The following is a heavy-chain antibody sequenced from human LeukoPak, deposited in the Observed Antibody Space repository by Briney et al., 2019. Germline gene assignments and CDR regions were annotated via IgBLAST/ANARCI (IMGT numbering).Heavy chain of an antibody. Sequence: SETLSLTCTVSGGPISSGGYYWSWIRQHPGKGLEWIGYIYYSGSTYYNPSLKSRVTISVDTSKNQFSLKLSSVTAADTAVYYCARGFRDYYDSSGYLDYWGQGTLVTVSS. CDR3: ARGFRDYYDSSGYLDY. D-gene: IGHD3-22*01. J-gene: IGHJ4*02. CDR2: IYYSGST. V-gene: IGHV4-31*03. CDR1: GGPISSGGYY.